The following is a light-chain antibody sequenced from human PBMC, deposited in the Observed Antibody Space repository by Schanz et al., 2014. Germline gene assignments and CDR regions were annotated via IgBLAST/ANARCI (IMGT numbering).Light chain of an antibody. CDR1: SSDVGGYNY. J-gene: IGLJ2*01. CDR3: SSYAGSYTLV. CDR2: EVT. Sequence: QSALTQPPSASGSLGQSVTISCTGTSSDVGGYNYVSWYQQHPGKAPKLMIYEVTKRPSGVPDRFSGSKSGNTASLTVSGLQAEDEADYYCSSYAGSYTLVFGGGTKLTVL. V-gene: IGLV2-8*01.